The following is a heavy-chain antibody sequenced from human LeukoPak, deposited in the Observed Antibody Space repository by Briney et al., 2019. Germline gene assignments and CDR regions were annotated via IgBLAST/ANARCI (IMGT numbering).Heavy chain of an antibody. CDR3: ARPPSRGYSSSFEY. J-gene: IGHJ4*02. CDR2: IYPDESNI. V-gene: IGHV5-51*01. Sequence: GESLRISCKGSGYSFPTYWIAWVRQMPGKGLEWMGIIYPDESNIRYSPSFQGQVTISADKSISNAYVQWSSLKASDTSMYYCARPPSRGYSSSFEYWGQGTLVTVSS. CDR1: GYSFPTYW. D-gene: IGHD2-2*03.